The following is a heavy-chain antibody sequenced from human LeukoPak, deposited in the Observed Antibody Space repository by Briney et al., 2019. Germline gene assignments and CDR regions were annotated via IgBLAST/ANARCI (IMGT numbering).Heavy chain of an antibody. CDR1: EFTFSSYE. CDR2: ISSSGDTI. Sequence: GGSLRLSCAASEFTFSSYERNWVRQAPGKGLEWVSYISSSGDTIYYADSVKGRFTISRDNAKNSLYLQMNSLRAEDTAVYYCARVPRSTRIPIFRWGQGTLVTVSS. D-gene: IGHD3-3*01. J-gene: IGHJ4*02. CDR3: ARVPRSTRIPIFR. V-gene: IGHV3-48*03.